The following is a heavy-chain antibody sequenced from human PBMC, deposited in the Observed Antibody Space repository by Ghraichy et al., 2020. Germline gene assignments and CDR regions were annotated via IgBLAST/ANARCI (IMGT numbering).Heavy chain of an antibody. D-gene: IGHD3-16*01. Sequence: ASVKVSCKASGYNFTGYYMHWVRQAPGQGLQWMGRINSNSGGTIFAQKFQGRVTMTRDTSSSTAYMEVTSLRSDDTAVYYCARENFDIWGRSIGDHFDSWGQGTLVTVSS. J-gene: IGHJ4*02. CDR1: GYNFTGYY. V-gene: IGHV1-2*06. CDR2: INSNSGGT. CDR3: ARENFDIWGRSIGDHFDS.